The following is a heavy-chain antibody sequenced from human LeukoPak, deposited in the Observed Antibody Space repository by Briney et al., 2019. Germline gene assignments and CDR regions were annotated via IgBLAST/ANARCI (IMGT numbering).Heavy chain of an antibody. V-gene: IGHV1-69*13. CDR3: ARDRCSSTSCQNEFDP. Sequence: SVKVSCKASGGTFSSYAISWVRQAPGQGLEWIGGIIPIFGTANYAQKFQGRVTITADESTSTAYMELSSLRSEDTAVYYCARDRCSSTSCQNEFDPWGQGTLATVSS. J-gene: IGHJ5*02. CDR1: GGTFSSYA. CDR2: IIPIFGTA. D-gene: IGHD2-2*01.